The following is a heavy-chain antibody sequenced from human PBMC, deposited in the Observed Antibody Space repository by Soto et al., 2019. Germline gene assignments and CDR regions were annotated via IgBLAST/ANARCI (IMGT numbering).Heavy chain of an antibody. V-gene: IGHV1-18*01. D-gene: IGHD3-3*01. CDR3: ARAPPTLTIFGVVIRLGYFDY. CDR1: GYTFTSYG. Sequence: ASVKVSCKASGYTFTSYGISWVRQAPGQGLEWMGWISAYNGNTNYAQKLQGRVTMTTDTSTSTAYMELRSLRSDDTAVYYCARAPPTLTIFGVVIRLGYFDYWG. J-gene: IGHJ4*03. CDR2: ISAYNGNT.